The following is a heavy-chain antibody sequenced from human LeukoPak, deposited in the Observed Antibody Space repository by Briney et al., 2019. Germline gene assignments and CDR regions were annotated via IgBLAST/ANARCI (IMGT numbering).Heavy chain of an antibody. J-gene: IGHJ4*02. CDR1: GGSISSSNW. D-gene: IGHD6-19*01. V-gene: IGHV4-4*02. CDR3: ARNDAVAPPTFDY. Sequence: SETLSLTCAVSGGSISSSNWWSWVRQPPGKGLEWIGEIYHSGSTNYNPSLKSRVTISVDTSKNQFSLKLSSVTAADTAVYYCARNDAVAPPTFDYWGQGTLVTVSS. CDR2: IYHSGST.